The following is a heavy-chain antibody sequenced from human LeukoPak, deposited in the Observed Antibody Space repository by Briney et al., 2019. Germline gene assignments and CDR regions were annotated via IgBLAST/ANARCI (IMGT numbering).Heavy chain of an antibody. Sequence: ASVKVSCKASGYTFTGYYMHWVRQAPGQGLEWMGRISPNSGGTNYAQKFQGRVTMTRDTSISTAYMELSRLRSDDTAVYYCAREGRTGIVVVPAGFDYWGQGTLVTVSS. CDR1: GYTFTGYY. D-gene: IGHD2-2*01. CDR3: AREGRTGIVVVPAGFDY. V-gene: IGHV1-2*06. CDR2: ISPNSGGT. J-gene: IGHJ4*02.